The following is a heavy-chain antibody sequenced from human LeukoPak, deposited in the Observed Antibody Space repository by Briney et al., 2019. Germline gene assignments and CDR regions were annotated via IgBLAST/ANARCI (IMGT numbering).Heavy chain of an antibody. Sequence: ASVKVPCKASGYTFTGYYMHWVRQAPGQGLEWMGWINPNSGGTNYAQKFQGRVTMTRDTSISIAYMELSRLRSDDTAVYYCARVGTAGEDSSSWYDFDYWGQGTLVTVSS. D-gene: IGHD6-13*01. V-gene: IGHV1-2*02. J-gene: IGHJ4*02. CDR1: GYTFTGYY. CDR2: INPNSGGT. CDR3: ARVGTAGEDSSSWYDFDY.